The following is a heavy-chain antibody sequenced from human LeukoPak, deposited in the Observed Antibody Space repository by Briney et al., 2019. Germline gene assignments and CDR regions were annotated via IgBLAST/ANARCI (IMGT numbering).Heavy chain of an antibody. Sequence: GGSLRLSCAASGFTFSDYYMSWIRQAPGKGLEWVSYISSSSSYTNYADSVKGRFTISRDNAKNSLYLQMNSLRAEDTAVYYCARDKAGYDSSGAVDYWGQGTLVTVSP. J-gene: IGHJ4*02. CDR1: GFTFSDYY. CDR2: ISSSSSYT. CDR3: ARDKAGYDSSGAVDY. D-gene: IGHD3-22*01. V-gene: IGHV3-11*05.